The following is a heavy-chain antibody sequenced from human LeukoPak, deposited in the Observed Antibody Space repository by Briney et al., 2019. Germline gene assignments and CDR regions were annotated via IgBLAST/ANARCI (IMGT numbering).Heavy chain of an antibody. CDR1: GYSFTSYW. D-gene: IGHD6-13*01. V-gene: IGHV5-51*01. CDR3: ARVRKAAAGTPPYYFDY. CDR2: IYPGDSDT. J-gene: IGHJ4*02. Sequence: GESLKISCKGSGYSFTSYWIGWVRQMPGKGLEWMGIIYPGDSDTRYSPSFQGQVTISADKSISTAYLQWSSLKASDTAMYYCARVRKAAAGTPPYYFDYWGQGTLVTVSS.